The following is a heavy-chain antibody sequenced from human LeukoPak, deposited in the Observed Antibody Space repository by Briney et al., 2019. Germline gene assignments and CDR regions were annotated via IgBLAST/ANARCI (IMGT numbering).Heavy chain of an antibody. D-gene: IGHD6-19*01. Sequence: ASVKVSCKASGYTFTGYYMHWVRQAPGQGPEWMGRINPNSGGTNYAQKFQGRVTMTRDTSISTAYMELSRLRSDDTAVYYCARMQWLVPRDYWGQGTLVTVSS. CDR1: GYTFTGYY. V-gene: IGHV1-2*06. J-gene: IGHJ4*02. CDR2: INPNSGGT. CDR3: ARMQWLVPRDY.